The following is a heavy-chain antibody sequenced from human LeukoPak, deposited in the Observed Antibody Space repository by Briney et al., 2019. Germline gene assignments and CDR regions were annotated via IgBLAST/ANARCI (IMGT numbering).Heavy chain of an antibody. CDR2: IYHSGST. CDR3: ARGYCIGGSCYLGYYFDY. D-gene: IGHD2-15*01. Sequence: PSETLSLTCAVSGGSISSGGYSWSWIRQPPGKGLEWIGYIYHSGSTYYNPSLKSRVTISVDRSKNQFSLKLSSVTAADTAVYYCARGYCIGGSCYLGYYFDYWGQGTLVTVSS. V-gene: IGHV4-30-2*01. CDR1: GGSISSGGYS. J-gene: IGHJ4*02.